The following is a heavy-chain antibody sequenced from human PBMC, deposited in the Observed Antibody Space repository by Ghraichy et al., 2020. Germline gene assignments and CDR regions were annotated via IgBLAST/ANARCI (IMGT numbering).Heavy chain of an antibody. D-gene: IGHD4/OR15-4a*01. V-gene: IGHV3-23*01. CDR1: GFTFSSYA. CDR2: FSARTNKP. J-gene: IGHJ4*02. Sequence: GGSLRLSCAASGFTFSSYAMAWVRQAPGKGLDYVSTFSARTNKPDYGGSVRGRFTISRDTSTNTVFLQMNSLSAEDTAIYYCVKRTHDNGGYFEHWGQGALVTVSS. CDR3: VKRTHDNGGYFEH.